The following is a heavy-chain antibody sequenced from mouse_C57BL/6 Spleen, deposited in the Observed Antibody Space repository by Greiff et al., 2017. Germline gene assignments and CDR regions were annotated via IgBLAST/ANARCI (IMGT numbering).Heavy chain of an antibody. J-gene: IGHJ4*01. D-gene: IGHD1-1*01. CDR2: IYPRSGNT. CDR1: GYTFTSYG. Sequence: VQLQQSGAELARPGASVKLSCKASGYTFTSYGISWVKQRTGQGLEWIGEIYPRSGNTYYNEKFKGKATLTADKSSSTAYMELRSLTSEDSAVYFCARSDGSSYRYYAIDYWGQGTSVTVSS. V-gene: IGHV1-81*01. CDR3: ARSDGSSYRYYAIDY.